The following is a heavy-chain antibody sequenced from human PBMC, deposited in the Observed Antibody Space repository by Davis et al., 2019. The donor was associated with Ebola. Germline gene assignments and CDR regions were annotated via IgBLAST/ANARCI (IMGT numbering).Heavy chain of an antibody. CDR3: ARDSAGNYYDSSGYSRGDY. CDR1: GFTFSSYS. D-gene: IGHD3-22*01. CDR2: ISSSSSYI. J-gene: IGHJ4*02. V-gene: IGHV3-21*01. Sequence: GESLKISCAASGFTFSSYSMNWVRQAPGKGLEWVSSISSSSSYIYYADSVKGRFTISRDNSKNTLYLQMNSLRAEDTAVYYCARDSAGNYYDSSGYSRGDYWGQGTLVTVSS.